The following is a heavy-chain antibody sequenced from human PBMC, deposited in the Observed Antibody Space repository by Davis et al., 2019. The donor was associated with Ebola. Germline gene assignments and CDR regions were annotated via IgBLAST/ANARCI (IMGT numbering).Heavy chain of an antibody. CDR3: ARALPPGQWLANDAFDI. CDR1: GFTFSDYW. J-gene: IGHJ3*02. V-gene: IGHV3-7*01. Sequence: GESLKISCAASGFTFSDYWMTWVRQAPGKGLEWVANIKRDGSEKYYVDSVKGRFTISRDNAKNSLYLQMNSLRAEDTAVYYCARALPPGQWLANDAFDIWGQGTMVTVSS. D-gene: IGHD6-19*01. CDR2: IKRDGSEK.